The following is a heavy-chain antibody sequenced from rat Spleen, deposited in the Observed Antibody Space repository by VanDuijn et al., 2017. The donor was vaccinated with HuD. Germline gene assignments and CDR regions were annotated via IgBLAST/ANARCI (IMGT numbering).Heavy chain of an antibody. D-gene: IGHD1-4*01. CDR3: ARLNYPASRPYFDY. J-gene: IGHJ2*01. CDR1: GFTFSDHA. V-gene: IGHV5-17*01. CDR2: ISNSGSRT. Sequence: EVQLVESGGRLVQPGNSLKLSCAASGFTFSDHAMAWVRQFPKKGLEWVATISNSGSRTYYPDSVKGRFTISRDNAKSCLYLQMNSLKPEDTATYYCARLNYPASRPYFDYWGQGVMVTVSS.